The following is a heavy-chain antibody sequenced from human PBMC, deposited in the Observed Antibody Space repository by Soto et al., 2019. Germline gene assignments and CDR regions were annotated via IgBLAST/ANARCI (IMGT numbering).Heavy chain of an antibody. V-gene: IGHV3-30*18. Sequence: QVQLLESGGGVVQPVRSLRISCAASGFTFSNYGMHWVCQAPGKGLEWVTTISSDGTDKYYAGYVKCRCTISRDNSENTLDLPMQGLRAEYTAVYYWAKGSFSAQQLLDHWCQGNLVTVAS. CDR3: AKGSFSAQQLLDH. CDR1: GFTFSNYG. D-gene: IGHD3-10*01. J-gene: IGHJ1*01. CDR2: ISSDGTDK.